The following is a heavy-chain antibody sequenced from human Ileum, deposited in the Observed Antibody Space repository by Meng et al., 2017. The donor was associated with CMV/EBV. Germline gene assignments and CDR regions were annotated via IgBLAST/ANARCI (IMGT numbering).Heavy chain of an antibody. CDR1: GFTVSDNH. D-gene: IGHD6-19*01. Sequence: VQFVDSGGGFIQPGGSLSLSCAGFGFTVSDNHVDWVRQAPGKGLEWVSRIDAGGGTYYADSVKGRFTISRDNSRNTVYLQMNSLRGEDTALYYCAKVGYGWYDIDYWGQGTLVTVSS. V-gene: IGHV3-53*01. CDR3: AKVGYGWYDIDY. J-gene: IGHJ4*02. CDR2: IDAGGGT.